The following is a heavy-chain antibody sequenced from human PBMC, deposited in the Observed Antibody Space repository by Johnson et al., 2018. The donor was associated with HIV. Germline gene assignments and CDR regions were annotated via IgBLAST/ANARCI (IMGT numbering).Heavy chain of an antibody. J-gene: IGHJ3*02. Sequence: VQLVESGGGLVQSGGSLRLSCAASGFTFDDYAMHWVRQAPGKGLEWVSGISWNSGIIGYADSVQGRFTITRDNSKNTLYLQMNSLRAEDTAVYYCARDPAAAALRAFDIWGQGTMVTVSS. CDR2: ISWNSGII. V-gene: IGHV3-9*01. CDR1: GFTFDDYA. D-gene: IGHD6-13*01. CDR3: ARDPAAAALRAFDI.